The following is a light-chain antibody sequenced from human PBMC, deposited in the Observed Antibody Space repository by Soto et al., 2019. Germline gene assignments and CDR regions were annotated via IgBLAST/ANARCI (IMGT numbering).Light chain of an antibody. Sequence: QSVLTQPASVSGAPGQSITISCTGTGSDISAYNYVSWYQQHPGKAPKLMIYEVGDRPSGLYSRSSGSKSGNTASLTISGLQADDEADYYCSSNAHSSIYVFGTGTNVTVL. V-gene: IGLV2-14*01. CDR3: SSNAHSSIYV. CDR1: GSDISAYNY. J-gene: IGLJ1*01. CDR2: EVG.